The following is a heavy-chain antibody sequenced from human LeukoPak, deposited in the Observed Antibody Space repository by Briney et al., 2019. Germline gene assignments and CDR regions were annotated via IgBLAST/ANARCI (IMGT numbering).Heavy chain of an antibody. CDR2: IYYSGST. V-gene: IGHV4-59*01. CDR3: ARDLFWIAAANTNNNAFDI. J-gene: IGHJ3*02. CDR1: GGSISSYY. D-gene: IGHD6-13*01. Sequence: PSETLSLTCTVSGGSISSYYWSWIRQPPGKGLEWIGCIYYSGSTNYNPSLKSRVTISVDTSKNQFSLKLSSVTAADTAVYYCARDLFWIAAANTNNNAFDIWGQGTMVTVSS.